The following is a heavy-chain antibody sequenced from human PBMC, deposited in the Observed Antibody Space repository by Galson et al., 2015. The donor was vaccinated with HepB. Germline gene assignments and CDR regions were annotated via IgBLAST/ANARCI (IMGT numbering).Heavy chain of an antibody. CDR3: ASRTTVTGTFDI. CDR2: MNPNSGNT. V-gene: IGHV1-8*01. J-gene: IGHJ3*02. CDR1: GYTFTNYD. D-gene: IGHD4-11*01. Sequence: SCKASGYTFTNYDINWVRQATGQGLEWMGWMNPNSGNTGYAQKFQGRVTMTRDTSINTAYMELSSLRSEDTAVYYCASRTTVTGTFDIWGQGTMVTVSS.